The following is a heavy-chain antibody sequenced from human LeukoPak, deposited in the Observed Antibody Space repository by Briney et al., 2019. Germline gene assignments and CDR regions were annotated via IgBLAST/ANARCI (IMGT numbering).Heavy chain of an antibody. J-gene: IGHJ1*01. CDR3: AKDSDIVVVTGFQH. V-gene: IGHV3-21*04. CDR2: ISSSSSYI. CDR1: GFTFSSYS. Sequence: GGSLRLSCAASGFTFSSYSMSWVRQAPGKGLEWVSSISSSSSYIYYADSVKGRFTISRDNSKNTLYLQMNSLRAEDTAVYYCAKDSDIVVVTGFQHWGQGTLVTVSS. D-gene: IGHD2-21*02.